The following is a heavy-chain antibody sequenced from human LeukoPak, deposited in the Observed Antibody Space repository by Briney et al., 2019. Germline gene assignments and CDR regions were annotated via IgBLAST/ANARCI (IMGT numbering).Heavy chain of an antibody. D-gene: IGHD3-3*01. V-gene: IGHV1-3*02. CDR2: SNAGNGNT. Sequence: ASVKVSCKASGYTFTSYAMHWVRQAPGQRLEWMGWSNAGNGNTKYSQEFQGRVTMTRDTSISTAYMELSRLRSDDTAVYYCARGREIFGVVIMEKTFDYWGQGTLVTVSS. J-gene: IGHJ4*02. CDR1: GYTFTSYA. CDR3: ARGREIFGVVIMEKTFDY.